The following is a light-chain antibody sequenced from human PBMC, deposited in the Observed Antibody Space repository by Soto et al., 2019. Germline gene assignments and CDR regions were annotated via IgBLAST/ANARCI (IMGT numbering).Light chain of an antibody. CDR1: QDIRNH. CDR3: QHYDNLPRFT. J-gene: IGKJ3*01. V-gene: IGKV1-33*01. CDR2: DAS. Sequence: DIQMTQSPSSLSASVGDRVTITCQASQDIRNHLNWYQKKPGKAPNLLIYDASNLEKGVPSRFSGSGSGTDFTFTISSLKPEDIETYYCQHYDNLPRFTFGPGPKVDFK.